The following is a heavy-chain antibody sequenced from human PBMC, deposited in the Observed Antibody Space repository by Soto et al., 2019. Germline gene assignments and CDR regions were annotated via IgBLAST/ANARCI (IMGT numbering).Heavy chain of an antibody. CDR3: AKEGKMDIVATEPFDY. CDR1: GFTFSSYG. J-gene: IGHJ4*02. D-gene: IGHD5-12*01. CDR2: ISYDGSNK. Sequence: GGSLRLSCAASGFTFSSYGMHWVRQAPGKGLEWVAVISYDGSNKYYADSVKGRFTISRDNSKNTLYLQMNSLRAEDTVVYYCAKEGKMDIVATEPFDYWGQGTLVTVSS. V-gene: IGHV3-30*18.